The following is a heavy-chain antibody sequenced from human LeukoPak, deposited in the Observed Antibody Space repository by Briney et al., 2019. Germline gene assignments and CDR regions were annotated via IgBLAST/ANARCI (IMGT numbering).Heavy chain of an antibody. Sequence: NPSETLSLTCAVSGGSISSGGYSWSWIRQPPGKGLEWIGYIYHRGSTYYNPSLKSRVTISVDRSKNQFSLKLSSVTAADTAVYYCASLKRWLQYYYFDYWGQGTLVTVSS. V-gene: IGHV4-30-2*01. CDR2: IYHRGST. CDR1: GGSISSGGYS. D-gene: IGHD5-24*01. CDR3: ASLKRWLQYYYFDY. J-gene: IGHJ4*02.